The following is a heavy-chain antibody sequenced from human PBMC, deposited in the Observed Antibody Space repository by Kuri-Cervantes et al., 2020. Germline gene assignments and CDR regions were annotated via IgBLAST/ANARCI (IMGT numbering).Heavy chain of an antibody. CDR1: GFTFDDYG. CDR2: INWNGGST. J-gene: IGHJ4*02. D-gene: IGHD6-13*01. CDR3: AKGFIASIDY. V-gene: IGHV3-20*04. Sequence: GGSLRLSCAASGFTFDDYGMSWVRQAPGKGLEWVSGINWNGGSTGYADSVKGRFTISRDNAKNTLYLQMNSLRAEDTAVYYCAKGFIASIDYWGQGTLVTVSS.